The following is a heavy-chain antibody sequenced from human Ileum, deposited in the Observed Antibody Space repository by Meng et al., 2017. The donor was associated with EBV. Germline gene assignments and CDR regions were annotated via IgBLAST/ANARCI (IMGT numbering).Heavy chain of an antibody. CDR3: ARLGSGWAADY. D-gene: IGHD6-19*01. CDR1: GFTFSNYG. CDR2: IWYDGSNK. J-gene: IGHJ4*02. V-gene: IGHV3-33*01. Sequence: QVQVVESGGGVVQPGTSLRLSCGASGFTFSNYGMYWVRQAPGKGLEWVSVIWYDGSNKYYGDSVKGRFTVSRDNSKNTVSLQMNSLRVEDTAVYYCARLGSGWAADYWGQGTPVTVSS.